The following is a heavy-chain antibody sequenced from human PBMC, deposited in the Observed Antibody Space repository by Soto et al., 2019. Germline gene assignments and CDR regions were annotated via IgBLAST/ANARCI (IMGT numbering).Heavy chain of an antibody. V-gene: IGHV4-31*03. D-gene: IGHD3-16*01. Sequence: QVQLQESGPGLVKPSQTLSLTCTVSGGSVSDGGYYWNWIRQFPGKGLEWIGYIYYSGSTQYNPSLKSRVTISLDTSKNQFSLKLSSVTAADTAVYYCARVGALRNGFDYWGQGTLVTVSS. CDR3: ARVGALRNGFDY. J-gene: IGHJ4*02. CDR1: GGSVSDGGYY. CDR2: IYYSGST.